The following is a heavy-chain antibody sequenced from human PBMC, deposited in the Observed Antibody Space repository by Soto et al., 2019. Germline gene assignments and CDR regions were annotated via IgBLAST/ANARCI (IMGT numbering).Heavy chain of an antibody. Sequence: GALRLSCEASGFTFSNVWMNWARQATGKGLEWVGRIKSKTDGGTTDYAAPVKGRFTISRDDSKNTLYLQMNNLKTEDTAVYYCITDPDAPDYGNVDYWGQGILVTVSS. D-gene: IGHD4-17*01. CDR1: GFTFSNVW. V-gene: IGHV3-15*07. CDR2: IKSKTDGGTT. CDR3: ITDPDAPDYGNVDY. J-gene: IGHJ4*02.